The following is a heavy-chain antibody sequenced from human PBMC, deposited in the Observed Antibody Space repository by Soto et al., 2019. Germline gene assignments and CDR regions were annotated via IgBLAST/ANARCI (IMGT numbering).Heavy chain of an antibody. D-gene: IGHD6-19*01. V-gene: IGHV1-69*01. CDR3: AREARGAVAGTDRFYP. CDR2: IIPIFGTA. Sequence: QVQLVQSGAEVKKPGSSVKVSCKASGGTFSSYAISWVRQAPGQGLEWMGGIIPIFGTANYAQKFQGRVTITATESTSTAYMELSSLRSEDTAVYYCAREARGAVAGTDRFYPWCQGTLVSVSS. CDR1: GGTFSSYA. J-gene: IGHJ5*02.